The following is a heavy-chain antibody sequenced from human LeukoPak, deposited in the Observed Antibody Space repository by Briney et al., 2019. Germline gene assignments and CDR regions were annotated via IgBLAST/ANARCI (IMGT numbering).Heavy chain of an antibody. CDR1: GGSISSSSYY. CDR2: IYYSGST. D-gene: IGHD1-26*01. J-gene: IGHJ6*03. V-gene: IGHV4-39*07. CDR3: ARGSYAYYYMDV. Sequence: PSETLSLTCTVSGGSISSSSYYWGWIRQPPGKGLEWIGSIYYSGSTYYNPSLKSRVTISVDTSKNQFSLKLSSVTAADTAVYYCARGSYAYYYMDVWGKGTTVTVSS.